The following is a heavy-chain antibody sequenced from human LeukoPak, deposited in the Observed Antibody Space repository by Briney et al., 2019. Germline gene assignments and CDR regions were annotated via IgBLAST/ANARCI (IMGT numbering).Heavy chain of an antibody. D-gene: IGHD2-15*01. J-gene: IGHJ4*02. CDR1: GGSMSSGSYY. V-gene: IGHV4-39*07. CDR2: IYYSGST. Sequence: SETLPLTCTVSGGSMSSGSYYWGWIRQPPGKGLEWIGSIYYSGSTYYNPSLESRITVSLDTSKNQFSLKLSSVTAADTAVYYCARDKTFEVVNFFDYWSQGALVTVSS. CDR3: ARDKTFEVVNFFDY.